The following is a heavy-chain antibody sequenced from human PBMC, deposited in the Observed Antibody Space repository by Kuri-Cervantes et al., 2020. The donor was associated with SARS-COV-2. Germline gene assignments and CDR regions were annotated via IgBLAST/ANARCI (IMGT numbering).Heavy chain of an antibody. CDR3: AKGDDKALDY. D-gene: IGHD1-1*01. CDR2: ISGSGGST. V-gene: IGHV3-23*01. Sequence: LTCAASGFTSSSYAMRWVRQAPGKGLEWVSAISGSGGSTYYADSVKGRFTISRDNSKNTLYLQMNSLRAEDTAVYYCAKGDDKALDYWGQGTLVTVSS. CDR1: GFTSSSYA. J-gene: IGHJ4*02.